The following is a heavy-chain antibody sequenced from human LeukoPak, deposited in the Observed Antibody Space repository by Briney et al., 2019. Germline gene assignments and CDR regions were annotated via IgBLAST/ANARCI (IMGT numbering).Heavy chain of an antibody. J-gene: IGHJ5*02. D-gene: IGHD2-21*02. Sequence: GRSLRLSCAASGFTFSDYYMSWIRQAPGKGLEWVSYISSSSSYTNYADSVKGRFTISRDNAKNSLYLQMNSLRAEDTAVYYCSVTAILRLANGGSWFDPWGQGTLVTVSS. CDR1: GFTFSDYY. CDR2: ISSSSSYT. V-gene: IGHV3-11*06. CDR3: SVTAILRLANGGSWFDP.